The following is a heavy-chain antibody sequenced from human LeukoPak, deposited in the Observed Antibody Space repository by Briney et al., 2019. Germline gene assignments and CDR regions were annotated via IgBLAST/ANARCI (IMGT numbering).Heavy chain of an antibody. V-gene: IGHV4-39*01. J-gene: IGHJ4*02. CDR2: IYYSGST. Sequence: PSETLSLTCTVSGGSISSGSYYWGWIRQPPGKGLEWIGSIYYSGSTYYNPSLKSRVTISVDTSKNQFSLKLSSVTAADTAVYYCARQGRFARAVDYWGQGTLVTVSS. D-gene: IGHD3-3*01. CDR1: GGSISSGSYY. CDR3: ARQGRFARAVDY.